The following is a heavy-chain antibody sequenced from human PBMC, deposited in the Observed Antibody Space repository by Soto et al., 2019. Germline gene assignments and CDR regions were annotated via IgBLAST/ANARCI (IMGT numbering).Heavy chain of an antibody. J-gene: IGHJ6*03. CDR1: GFTFSSYW. Sequence: PGGSLRLSCAASGFTFSSYWMSWVRQAPGKGLEWVANIKQDGSEKYYVDSVKGRFTISRDNAKNSLYLQMNSLRAEDTAVYYCATSVTTDYYYHLDVWGKGTTVTVSS. D-gene: IGHD4-17*01. V-gene: IGHV3-7*01. CDR2: IKQDGSEK. CDR3: ATSVTTDYYYHLDV.